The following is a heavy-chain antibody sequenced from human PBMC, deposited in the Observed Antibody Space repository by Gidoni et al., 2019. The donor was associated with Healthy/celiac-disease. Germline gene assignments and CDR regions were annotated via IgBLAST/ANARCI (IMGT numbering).Heavy chain of an antibody. Sequence: EVQLLESGGGLVQPGGSLRLSCAAYGFTFSSYAMSWVRQAPGKGMDVVSAFSGSGVRTHYADSVKDRFTISRDNSKNTLYLQMNSLIAEDTAVYYCAKDNRPGRYYGSGSYYYYYYYGMDVWGQGTTVTVSS. D-gene: IGHD3-10*01. V-gene: IGHV3-23*01. J-gene: IGHJ6*02. CDR2: FSGSGVRT. CDR1: GFTFSSYA. CDR3: AKDNRPGRYYGSGSYYYYYYYGMDV.